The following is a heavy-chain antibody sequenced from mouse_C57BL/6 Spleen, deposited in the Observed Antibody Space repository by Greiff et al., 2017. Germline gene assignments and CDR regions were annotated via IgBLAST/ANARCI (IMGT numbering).Heavy chain of an antibody. CDR3: AVYYGSSYYAMDY. CDR1: GYTFTDYN. J-gene: IGHJ4*01. Sequence: EVQLQQSGPELVKPGASVKIPCKASGYTFTDYNMDWVKQSHGKSLEWIGDIYPNNGGTIYNQKFKGKATLTADKSSSTAYMELRSLTSEDTAVYYCAVYYGSSYYAMDYWGQGTSVTVSS. D-gene: IGHD1-1*01. V-gene: IGHV1-18*01. CDR2: IYPNNGGT.